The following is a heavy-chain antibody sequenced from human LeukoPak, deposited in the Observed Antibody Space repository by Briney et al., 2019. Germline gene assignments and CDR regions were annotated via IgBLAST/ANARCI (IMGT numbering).Heavy chain of an antibody. CDR1: GFTFSSYG. D-gene: IGHD5-12*01. CDR2: IRYDGSNK. CDR3: AKVGLRPRRFDY. J-gene: IGHJ4*02. V-gene: IGHV3-30*02. Sequence: GGSLRLSCAASGFTFSSYGMHWVRQAPGKGLEWVAFIRYDGSNKYYADSVKGRFTISRDNSKNTLYLQMNSLRAEDTAVYYCAKVGLRPRRFDYWGQGTLVTVSS.